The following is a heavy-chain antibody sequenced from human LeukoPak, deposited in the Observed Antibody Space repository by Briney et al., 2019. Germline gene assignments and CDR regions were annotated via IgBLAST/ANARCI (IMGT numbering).Heavy chain of an antibody. CDR2: ISGSGGST. J-gene: IGHJ6*02. Sequence: PGGSLRLSCAASGFTFSSYAMSWVRQAPGKGLEWVSAISGSGGSTYYADSVKGRFTISRDNSKNTLYLQMNSLRAEDTAVYYCAKAPSNYGSGSYPFLRFSNYYYGTDVWGQGTTVTVSS. CDR1: GFTFSSYA. CDR3: AKAPSNYGSGSYPFLRFSNYYYGTDV. V-gene: IGHV3-23*01. D-gene: IGHD3-10*01.